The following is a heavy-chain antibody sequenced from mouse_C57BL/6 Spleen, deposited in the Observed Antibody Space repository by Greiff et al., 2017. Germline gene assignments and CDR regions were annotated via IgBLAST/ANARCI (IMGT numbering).Heavy chain of an antibody. CDR3: ARYIRSSPMDY. CDR1: GFTFTDYY. J-gene: IGHJ2*01. V-gene: IGHV7-3*01. CDR2: IRNKANGYTT. D-gene: IGHD1-1*01. Sequence: EVQLVESGGGLVQPGGSLSLSCAASGFTFTDYYMSWVRQPPGKALEWLGFIRNKANGYTTEYSASVKGRFTISRDNSQSILYLQMNALSAEDSATYYCARYIRSSPMDYWGQGTTRTVSS.